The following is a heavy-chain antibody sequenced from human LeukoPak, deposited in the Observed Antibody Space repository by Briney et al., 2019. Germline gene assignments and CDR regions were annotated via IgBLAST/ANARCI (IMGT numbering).Heavy chain of an antibody. J-gene: IGHJ4*02. CDR1: GYTFTGYY. D-gene: IGHD5-24*01. Sequence: GASVKVSCKASGYTFTGYYMHWVRQAPGQGLEWMGWINPDSGGTNYAQKFKGRVTMTRDTSISTAYMELSRLRSDDTAVYYWAGLSPGGLQGYWGQGTLVTVSS. CDR2: INPDSGGT. CDR3: AGLSPGGLQGY. V-gene: IGHV1-2*02.